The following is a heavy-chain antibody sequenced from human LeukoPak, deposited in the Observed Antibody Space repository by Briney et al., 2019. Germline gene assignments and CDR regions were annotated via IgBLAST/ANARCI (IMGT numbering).Heavy chain of an antibody. CDR2: IIPIFGTA. CDR1: GGTFSSYA. V-gene: IGHV1-69*01. D-gene: IGHD3-3*01. J-gene: IGHJ4*02. Sequence: ASVKVSCKASGGTFSSYAISWVRQAPGQGLEWMGGIIPIFGTANYTQKFQGRVTITADESTSTAYMELSSLRSEDTAAYYCASLVQSGPREGFDYWGQGTLVTVSS. CDR3: ASLVQSGPREGFDY.